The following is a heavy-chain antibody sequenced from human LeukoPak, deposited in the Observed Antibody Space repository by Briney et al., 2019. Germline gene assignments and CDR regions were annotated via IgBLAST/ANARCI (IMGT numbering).Heavy chain of an antibody. CDR1: GGSISSSRYY. CDR3: ARLRDDTSGYYSSFFDH. J-gene: IGHJ4*02. Sequence: SETLSLTCTVSGGSISSSRYYWGWIRQPPGKGLEWIGSIYYSGSTYYNPSLKSRVTISVDTSTNQFSLKLRSVTAADTAVYYCARLRDDTSGYYSSFFDHWGQGTLVTVSS. V-gene: IGHV4-39*01. CDR2: IYYSGST. D-gene: IGHD3-22*01.